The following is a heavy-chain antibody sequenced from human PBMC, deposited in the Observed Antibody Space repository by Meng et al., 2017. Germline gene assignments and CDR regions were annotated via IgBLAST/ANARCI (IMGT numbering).Heavy chain of an antibody. J-gene: IGHJ4*02. V-gene: IGHV7-4-1*02. Sequence: GPLMQSGSELKKPGASVKVSCKASGYTFTSYAMNWVRQAPGQGLEWMGWINTNTGNPTYAQGFTGRFVFSLDTSVSTVYLQISSLKAEDTAVYYCARTGIAVAGTLGWEDYWGQGTLVTVSS. D-gene: IGHD6-19*01. CDR2: INTNTGNP. CDR3: ARTGIAVAGTLGWEDY. CDR1: GYTFTSYA.